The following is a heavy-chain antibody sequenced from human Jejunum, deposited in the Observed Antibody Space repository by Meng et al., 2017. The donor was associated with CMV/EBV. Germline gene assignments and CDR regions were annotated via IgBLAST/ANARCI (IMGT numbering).Heavy chain of an antibody. CDR2: VYCSGHS. V-gene: IGHV4-39*07. CDR3: ARDDHNQSADFDY. D-gene: IGHD1-1*01. J-gene: IGHJ4*02. Sequence: RQPEERRRELVSPSQTLSVPCNVVAESISNPEYSWASIRKPPWTRLESTGTVYCSGHSYLNPSFKHRVTISVDTSKNHFLLKLYSVTDADTDVYYCARDDHNQSADFDYWGQGALVTVSS. CDR1: AESISNPEYS.